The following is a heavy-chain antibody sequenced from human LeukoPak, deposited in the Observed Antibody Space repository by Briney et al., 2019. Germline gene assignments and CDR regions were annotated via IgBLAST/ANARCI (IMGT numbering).Heavy chain of an antibody. CDR2: IDGSGQTT. CDR3: AKVAAWTYFDS. J-gene: IGHJ4*02. CDR1: GLTFSSSA. D-gene: IGHD3/OR15-3a*01. V-gene: IGHV3-23*01. Sequence: QSGGSLRLSCAASGLTFSSSALGWVRQAPGKGLGWVSAIDGSGQTTYYADSVRGRFTISRDNSKNTLYLQLTSLRVEDTAIYYCAKVAAWTYFDSWGQGILVTFSS.